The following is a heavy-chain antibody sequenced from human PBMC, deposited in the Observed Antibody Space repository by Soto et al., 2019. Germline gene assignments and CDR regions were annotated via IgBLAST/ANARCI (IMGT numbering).Heavy chain of an antibody. CDR3: ARAGLLWFGELLYRHYFDY. CDR1: GFTFSSYA. V-gene: IGHV3-30-3*01. Sequence: TGGSLRLSCAASGFTFSSYAMHWVRQAPGKGLEWVAVISYDGSNKYYADSVKGRFTISRDNSKNTLYLQMNSLRAEDTAVYYCARAGLLWFGELLYRHYFDYWGQGTLVTVSS. D-gene: IGHD3-10*01. CDR2: ISYDGSNK. J-gene: IGHJ4*02.